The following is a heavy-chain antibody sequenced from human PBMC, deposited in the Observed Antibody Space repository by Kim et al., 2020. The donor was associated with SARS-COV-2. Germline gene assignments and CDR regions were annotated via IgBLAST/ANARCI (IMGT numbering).Heavy chain of an antibody. CDR3: ARVQPYCSSTSCYRGGLDY. D-gene: IGHD2-2*02. V-gene: IGHV3-64*01. CDR2: ISSNGGST. Sequence: LSLTCAASGFTFSSYAMHWVRQAPGKGLEYVSAISSNGGSTYYANSVKGRFTISRDNSKNTLYLQMGSLRAEDMAVYYCARVQPYCSSTSCYRGGLDYWGQGTLVTVSS. J-gene: IGHJ4*02. CDR1: GFTFSSYA.